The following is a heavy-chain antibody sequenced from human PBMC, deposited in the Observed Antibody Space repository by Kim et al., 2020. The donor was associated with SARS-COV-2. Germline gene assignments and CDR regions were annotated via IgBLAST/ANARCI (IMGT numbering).Heavy chain of an antibody. CDR2: ISWNSGSI. D-gene: IGHD6-13*01. J-gene: IGHJ4*02. CDR3: AKDADIIAAAGKVGRYFVS. Sequence: GGSLRLSCAASGFTFDDYATHWVRQAPGKGLEWVSGISWNSGSIGYADSVKGRLTIFRDNAKNSLYLQMNSLRAEDTALYYCAKDADIIAAAGKVGRYFVSWGQGTLVTVSS. CDR1: GFTFDDYA. V-gene: IGHV3-9*01.